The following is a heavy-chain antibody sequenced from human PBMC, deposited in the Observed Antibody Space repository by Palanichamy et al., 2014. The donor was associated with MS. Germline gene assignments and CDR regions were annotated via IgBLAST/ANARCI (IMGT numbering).Heavy chain of an antibody. D-gene: IGHD4-23*01. CDR2: VSGSDAST. CDR1: GFTFSNYG. CDR3: ARDLYGSNDY. J-gene: IGHJ4*02. V-gene: IGHV3-23*01. Sequence: EVQLLESGGGLVQPGGSLRLSCAASGFTFSNYGMSWVRQAPGKGLEWVSSVSGSDASTYYADSVNGRFTISRDNSKNTLFLQMNSLRAEDTAVYHGARDLYGSNDYWGQGTLVTVSS.